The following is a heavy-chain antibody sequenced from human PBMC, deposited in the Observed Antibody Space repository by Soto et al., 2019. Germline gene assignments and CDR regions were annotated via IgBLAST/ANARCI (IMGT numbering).Heavy chain of an antibody. Sequence: GGSLRLSCVGSGFTFSTYAMSWVRQAPGKGLEWVSALTPSGGETYYADSVKGRFTISRDNSMNALYLQMNSLRIEDTAVYYCAHPRGYGVFDAYDIWGQGTMVT. CDR3: AHPRGYGVFDAYDI. D-gene: IGHD4-17*01. V-gene: IGHV3-23*01. CDR1: GFTFSTYA. J-gene: IGHJ3*02. CDR2: LTPSGGET.